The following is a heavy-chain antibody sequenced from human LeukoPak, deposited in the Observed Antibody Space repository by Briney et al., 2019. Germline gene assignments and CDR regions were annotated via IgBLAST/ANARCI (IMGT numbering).Heavy chain of an antibody. J-gene: IGHJ6*03. CDR2: VIPIFGTA. V-gene: IGHV1-69*05. Sequence: SVKVSCKASGGTFSSYAISWVRQAPGQGLEWMGGVIPIFGTANYAQKFQGRVTITTDESTSAAYMELSSLRSEDTAVYYCARDREVYGSGSQVRYYYYMDVWGKGTTVTVSS. CDR1: GGTFSSYA. D-gene: IGHD3-10*01. CDR3: ARDREVYGSGSQVRYYYYMDV.